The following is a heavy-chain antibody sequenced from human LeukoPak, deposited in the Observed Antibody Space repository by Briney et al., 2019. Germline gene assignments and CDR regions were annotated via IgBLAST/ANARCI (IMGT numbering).Heavy chain of an antibody. CDR1: GFTFSSYW. Sequence: PGGSLRLSCAASGFTFSSYWMHWVRQTPGKGLMWVSRINSDGSSIGYADSVKGRFTISRDNAKNTLYLRMNSLRAEDTAVYYCARVGGVAGRAIDYWGQGTLVTVSS. CDR3: ARVGGVAGRAIDY. CDR2: INSDGSSI. J-gene: IGHJ4*02. D-gene: IGHD3-3*01. V-gene: IGHV3-74*01.